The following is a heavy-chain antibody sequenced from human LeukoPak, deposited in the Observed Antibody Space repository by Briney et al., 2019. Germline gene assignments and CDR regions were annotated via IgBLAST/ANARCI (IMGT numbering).Heavy chain of an antibody. J-gene: IGHJ4*02. CDR1: GFTFRTYW. CDR3: ARDSSTYAGPPDY. Sequence: GGSLRLSCAVSGFTFRTYWMHWVRQVPGEGLVWVSRINEDGSITNYADSVKGRFSISRDNAKNSLFLQMNSLRAEDTAVYYCARDSSTYAGPPDYWGQGTLVTVSS. V-gene: IGHV3-74*01. CDR2: INEDGSIT. D-gene: IGHD2-2*01.